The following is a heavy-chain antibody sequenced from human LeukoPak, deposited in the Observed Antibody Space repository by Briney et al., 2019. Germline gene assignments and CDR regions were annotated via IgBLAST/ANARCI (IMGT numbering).Heavy chain of an antibody. Sequence: PGGSLRLPCAASGFTFSSYEMNWVRHAPGKGPEWPSYMSSNGKTIYYADSVKGRFTISRDNAKNSLYLQMNRLRGEDSAVYYCARVTKYYIDYWGQGTQVTVSS. CDR3: ARVTKYYIDY. CDR2: MSSNGKTI. J-gene: IGHJ4*02. CDR1: GFTFSSYE. V-gene: IGHV3-48*03.